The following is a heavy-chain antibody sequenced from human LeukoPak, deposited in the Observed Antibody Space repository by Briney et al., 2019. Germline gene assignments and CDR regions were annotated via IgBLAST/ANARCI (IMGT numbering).Heavy chain of an antibody. D-gene: IGHD1-26*01. V-gene: IGHV3-7*01. CDR1: GFTFSSYW. Sequence: GGSLRLSCAASGFTFSSYWMSWVRQAPGKGLEWVANIKQDGSEKYYVDSVKGRFTISRDNAKNSLYLQMNSLRAEDTAVYYCARDKVVGATQFDYWGQGTLVTVSS. J-gene: IGHJ4*02. CDR2: IKQDGSEK. CDR3: ARDKVVGATQFDY.